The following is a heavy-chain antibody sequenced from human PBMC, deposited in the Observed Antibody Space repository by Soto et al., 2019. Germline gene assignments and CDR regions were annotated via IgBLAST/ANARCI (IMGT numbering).Heavy chain of an antibody. V-gene: IGHV3-33*01. CDR3: ARDPGRQYGSGSYYKDYYYYMHV. CDR2: IWYDGSNK. J-gene: IGHJ6*03. CDR1: GFTFSSYG. D-gene: IGHD3-10*01. Sequence: QVQLVESGGGVVQPGTSLRLSCAASGFTFSSYGMHWVRQAPGKGLEWVAVIWYDGSNKYYADSVKGRFTISRDNSKNTLYLQMNSLRAEDTAVYYCARDPGRQYGSGSYYKDYYYYMHVWGKGTTVTVSS.